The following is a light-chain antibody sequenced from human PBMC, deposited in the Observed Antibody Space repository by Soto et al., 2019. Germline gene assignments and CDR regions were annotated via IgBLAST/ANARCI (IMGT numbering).Light chain of an antibody. CDR3: QQYGSSPPWT. J-gene: IGKJ1*01. V-gene: IGKV3-20*01. Sequence: EIVLTQSPGTLSLSPGDRATLSCRASQSVSSRYLAWYQQKPGQAPRLLIYGASFRATGVPDRFSGSGSGTDFTLTISRLEPEDFAVYYCQQYGSSPPWTFGQGTKVEIK. CDR1: QSVSSRY. CDR2: GAS.